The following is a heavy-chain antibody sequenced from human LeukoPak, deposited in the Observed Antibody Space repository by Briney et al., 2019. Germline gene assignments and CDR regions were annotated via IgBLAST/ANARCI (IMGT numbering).Heavy chain of an antibody. CDR1: GGSISSSSYY. V-gene: IGHV4-39*07. J-gene: IGHJ4*02. Sequence: SETLSLTCTVSGGSISSSSYYWGWIRQPPGKGLEWIGSIYYSGNTYYNPSLKSRVTISVDTSKNQFSLKLSSVTAADTAVYYCASGIESTKFDYWGQGTLVTVSS. CDR2: IYYSGNT. D-gene: IGHD1-1*01. CDR3: ASGIESTKFDY.